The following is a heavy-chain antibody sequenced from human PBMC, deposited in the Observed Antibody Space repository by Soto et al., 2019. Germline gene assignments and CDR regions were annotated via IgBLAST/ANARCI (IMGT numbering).Heavy chain of an antibody. J-gene: IGHJ5*02. CDR2: INSDGSTT. D-gene: IGHD6-19*01. V-gene: IGHV3-74*01. CDR3: AKDRSSGAYNWVDP. CDR1: GFTFSSYW. Sequence: EVQLVESGGGLVQPGGSLRLSCTASGFTFSSYWMHWVRQAPGKGLVWVSHINSDGSTTNYADSVKGRFTISRDNAKNTLYLQMNSLRAEDTAVYYCAKDRSSGAYNWVDPWGQGILVTVSS.